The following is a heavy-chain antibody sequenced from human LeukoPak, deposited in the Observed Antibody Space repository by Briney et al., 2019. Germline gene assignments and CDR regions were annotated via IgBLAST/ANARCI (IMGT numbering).Heavy chain of an antibody. J-gene: IGHJ4*02. D-gene: IGHD4-17*01. V-gene: IGHV3-21*04. CDR3: AKVDDYGDYSFDY. CDR1: GFTFSSYS. Sequence: GGSLRLSCAASGFTFSSYSMNWVRQAPGKGLEWVSSISSSSSYIYYADSVKGRFTISRDNAKNSLYLQMNSLRAEDTAVYYCAKVDDYGDYSFDYWGQGTLVTVSS. CDR2: ISSSSSYI.